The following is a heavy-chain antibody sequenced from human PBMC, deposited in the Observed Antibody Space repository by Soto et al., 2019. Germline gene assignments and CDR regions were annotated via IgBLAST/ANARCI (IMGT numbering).Heavy chain of an antibody. CDR1: GYSFTSYW. V-gene: IGHV5-51*01. Sequence: PGESLKISCKGSGYSFTSYWIGWVRQMPGKGLEWMGIIYPGDSDTRYSPSFQGQVTISADKSISTAYLQWSSLKASDTAMYYCARWATYYDILTGYYAGVGYYYGMDVWGQGTTVTVSS. D-gene: IGHD3-9*01. J-gene: IGHJ6*02. CDR2: IYPGDSDT. CDR3: ARWATYYDILTGYYAGVGYYYGMDV.